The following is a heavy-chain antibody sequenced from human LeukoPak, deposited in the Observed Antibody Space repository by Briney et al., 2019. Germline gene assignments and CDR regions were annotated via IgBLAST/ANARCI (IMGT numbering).Heavy chain of an antibody. CDR2: ISFDGSNE. V-gene: IGHV3-30-3*01. Sequence: GGSLRLSCAASGFTFNSNVMHWLRQAPGKGLEWVAIISFDGSNEYYADSVRGRFTISRDNSNNTLSLQMNNLRPGDTAVYYCARDFDYVWGNPDYWGRGTLVIVSS. CDR1: GFTFNSNV. J-gene: IGHJ4*02. D-gene: IGHD3-16*01. CDR3: ARDFDYVWGNPDY.